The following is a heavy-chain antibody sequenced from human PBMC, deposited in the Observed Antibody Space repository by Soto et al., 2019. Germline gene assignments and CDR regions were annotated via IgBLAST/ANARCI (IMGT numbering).Heavy chain of an antibody. V-gene: IGHV1-8*01. CDR3: AKGVRRDYYGSGSYYPRSYDDYYMDV. Sequence: QVQLVQSGAEVKKPGASVKLSCKAPGYSFTSYDINWVRQATGQELEWMGWMNPNSGNTGYAQKFQGRGTLTRNTSVSTLYIEMSSLRSEDTAVYYCAKGVRRDYYGSGSYYPRSYDDYYMDVWGKGTTVTVFS. CDR2: MNPNSGNT. CDR1: GYSFTSYD. J-gene: IGHJ6*03. D-gene: IGHD3-10*01.